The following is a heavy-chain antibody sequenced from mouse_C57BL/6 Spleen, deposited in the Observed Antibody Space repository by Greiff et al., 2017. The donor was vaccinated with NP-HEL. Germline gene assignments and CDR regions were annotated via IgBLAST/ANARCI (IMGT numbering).Heavy chain of an antibody. J-gene: IGHJ2*01. V-gene: IGHV5-17*01. CDR1: GFTFSDYG. CDR2: ISSGSSTI. D-gene: IGHD2-1*01. CDR3: AKGVLYYGNYDYLDY. Sequence: EVKLVESGGGLVKPGGSLKLSCAASGFTFSDYGMHWVRQAPEKGLEWVAYISSGSSTIYYADTVKGRFTISRDNAKNTLFLQMTSLRSEDTAMYYCAKGVLYYGNYDYLDYWGQGTTLTVSS.